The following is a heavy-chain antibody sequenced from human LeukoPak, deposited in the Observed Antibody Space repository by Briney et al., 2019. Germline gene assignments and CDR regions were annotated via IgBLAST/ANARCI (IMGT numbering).Heavy chain of an antibody. CDR2: ISSSSSYI. CDR3: AVLVGATLLPSN. D-gene: IGHD1-26*01. CDR1: GFTFSSYS. Sequence: GGSLRLSCAASGFTFSSYSMNWVRQAPGKGLEWVSSISSSSSYIYYADSVKGRFTISRDNAKNSLYLQMNSLRAEDTAVYYCAVLVGATLLPSNWGQGTLVTVSS. J-gene: IGHJ4*02. V-gene: IGHV3-21*01.